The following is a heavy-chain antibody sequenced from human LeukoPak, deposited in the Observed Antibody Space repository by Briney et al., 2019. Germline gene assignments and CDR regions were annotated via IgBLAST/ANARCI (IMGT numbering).Heavy chain of an antibody. CDR2: INHSGST. CDR3: ARGPKANIVVVSAAIPRFDY. Sequence: SETLSLTCAVYGGSFSGYYWSWIRQPPGKGLEWIGEINHSGSTNYNPSLKSRVTISVDTSKNQFSLKLSSVTAADTAVYYCARGPKANIVVVSAAIPRFDYWRQGTLVTVSS. V-gene: IGHV4-34*01. CDR1: GGSFSGYY. J-gene: IGHJ4*02. D-gene: IGHD2-2*02.